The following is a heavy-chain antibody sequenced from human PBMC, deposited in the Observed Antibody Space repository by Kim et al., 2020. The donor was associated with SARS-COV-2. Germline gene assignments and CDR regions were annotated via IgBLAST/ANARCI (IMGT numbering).Heavy chain of an antibody. V-gene: IGHV4-34*01. CDR3: ARGQGRWYHSMGYFQH. CDR1: GGSFSGYY. D-gene: IGHD6-13*01. CDR2: INHSGST. J-gene: IGHJ1*01. Sequence: SETLSLTCAVYGGSFSGYYWSWIRQPPGKGLEWIGEINHSGSTNYNPSLKSRVTISVDTSKNQFSLKLSSVTAADTAVYYCARGQGRWYHSMGYFQHWGQGTLVTVSS.